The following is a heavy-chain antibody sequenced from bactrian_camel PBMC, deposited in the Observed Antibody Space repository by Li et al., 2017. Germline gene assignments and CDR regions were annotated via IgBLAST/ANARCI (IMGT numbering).Heavy chain of an antibody. Sequence: HVQLVESGRGSEQAEGSLRLSCAVSGYTGSNYCMGWFRQAPGKERERVAAIDSDGRTSYADSVKGRFTISKDNAKNTLYLQMNSLNPEDTAMYYCAADVRYYRVCRLSGDFDYWGQGTQVTVS. V-gene: IGHV3S53*01. CDR1: GYTGSNYC. J-gene: IGHJ6*01. D-gene: IGHD3*01. CDR2: IDSDGRT. CDR3: AADVRYYRVCRLSGDFDY.